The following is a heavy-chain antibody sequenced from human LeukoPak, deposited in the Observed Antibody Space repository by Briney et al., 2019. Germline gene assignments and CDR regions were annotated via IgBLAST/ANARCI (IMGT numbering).Heavy chain of an antibody. CDR2: ISHSGTI. CDR3: ATHVRGGNGFDP. J-gene: IGHJ5*02. V-gene: IGHV4-39*01. Sequence: WIRQXXXXXLEXXGDISHSGTINYNPSLRTRVTISADTSKNQFSLKLNSVTAADTAVYYCATHVRGGNGFDPWGQGTLVTVSS. D-gene: IGHD4-23*01.